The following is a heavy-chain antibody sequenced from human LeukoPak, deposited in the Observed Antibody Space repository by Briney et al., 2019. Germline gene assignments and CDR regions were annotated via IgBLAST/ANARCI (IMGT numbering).Heavy chain of an antibody. J-gene: IGHJ4*02. CDR2: ISWNSGSI. D-gene: IGHD3-10*01. CDR3: ARGGTLWFGESRFDY. Sequence: QPGRSLRLSCAASGFTFDDYAMHWVRQAPGKGLEWVSGISWNSGSIGYADSVKGRFTISRDNAKNSLYLQMNSLRAEDTAVYHCARGGTLWFGESRFDYWGQGTLVTVSS. CDR1: GFTFDDYA. V-gene: IGHV3-9*01.